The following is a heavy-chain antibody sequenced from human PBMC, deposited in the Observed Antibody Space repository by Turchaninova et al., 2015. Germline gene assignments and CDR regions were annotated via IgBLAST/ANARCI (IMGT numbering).Heavy chain of an antibody. CDR3: ASGGGHYYGSGSYYNQFGY. V-gene: IGHV1-8*01. D-gene: IGHD3-10*01. CDR2: MNPKSGNT. CDR1: GYPFTSYD. J-gene: IGHJ4*02. Sequence: QVQLVQSGAEVKKPGASVKVSCKASGYPFTSYDINWVRQATGQGLEWMGGMNPKSGNTGYAQNFQGIVTMTRNTSISTAYMELSSLRSEDTAVYYCASGGGHYYGSGSYYNQFGYWGQGTLVTVSS.